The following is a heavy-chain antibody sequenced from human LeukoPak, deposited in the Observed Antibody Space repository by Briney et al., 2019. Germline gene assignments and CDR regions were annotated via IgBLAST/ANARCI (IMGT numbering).Heavy chain of an antibody. J-gene: IGHJ6*03. V-gene: IGHV3-53*01. Sequence: GGSLRLSCAASGFTFSSYAMSWVRQAPGKGLEWVSVIYKNAITYYADTVKGRSTISRDNSKSTLYLQMNSLRALETDVYYCARSLRVRGVPDYMDVWGKGTTVTISS. CDR1: GFTFSSYA. CDR3: ARSLRVRGVPDYMDV. CDR2: IYKNAIT. D-gene: IGHD3-10*01.